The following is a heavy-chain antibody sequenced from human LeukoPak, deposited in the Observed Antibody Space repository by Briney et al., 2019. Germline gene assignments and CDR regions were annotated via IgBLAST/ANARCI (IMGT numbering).Heavy chain of an antibody. CDR2: INHSGST. D-gene: IGHD6-19*01. J-gene: IGHJ6*02. Sequence: SETLSLTCAVYGGSFSGYYWSWIRQPPGKGLEWIGEINHSGSTNYNPSLKSRVTISVDTSKNQFSPKLSSVTAADTAVYYCASPIIAVAGTDYYGMDVWGQGTTVTVSS. CDR3: ASPIIAVAGTDYYGMDV. V-gene: IGHV4-34*01. CDR1: GGSFSGYY.